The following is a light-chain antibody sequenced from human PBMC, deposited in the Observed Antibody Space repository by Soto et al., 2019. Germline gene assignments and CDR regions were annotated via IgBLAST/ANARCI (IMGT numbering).Light chain of an antibody. CDR2: GVT. CDR3: TSYVGNDIWV. Sequence: QSALTQPPSASGSPGQSVTISCTGTSSDVGAYKYVSWYQQYPGKAPKLMIYGVTKRPSGVPDRFSGSKSGNTASLTVSGLQAEDEADYYCTSYVGNDIWVFGGGTQLTVL. CDR1: SSDVGAYKY. J-gene: IGLJ3*02. V-gene: IGLV2-8*01.